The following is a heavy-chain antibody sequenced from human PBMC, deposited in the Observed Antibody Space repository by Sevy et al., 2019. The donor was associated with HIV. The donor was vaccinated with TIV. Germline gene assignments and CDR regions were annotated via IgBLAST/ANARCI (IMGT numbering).Heavy chain of an antibody. CDR1: GFTFSDYA. J-gene: IGHJ3*02. V-gene: IGHV3-9*01. D-gene: IGHD2-15*01. CDR2: ISWNSGAI. CDR3: GRAHGFCVVNSCFGGSINAFDI. Sequence: GGSLRLSCAASGFTFSDYAMHWVRQVPGKGLEWVSGISWNSGAIGYADSVKGRFPISRDNGQNSLYLQMNSLGFDDTALYYCGRAHGFCVVNSCFGGSINAFDILGQGTMVTVSS.